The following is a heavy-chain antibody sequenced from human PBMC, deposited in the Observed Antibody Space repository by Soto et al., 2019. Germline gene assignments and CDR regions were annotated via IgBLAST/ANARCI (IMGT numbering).Heavy chain of an antibody. V-gene: IGHV4-31*03. Sequence: SETLSLTCTVPGGSISSGGYYWSWIRQHPGKGLEWIGYIYYSGSTYYNPSLKSRVTISVDTSKNQFSLKLSSVTAADTAVHYCATGGYSYGHQTLDYWGQGTLVTVSS. J-gene: IGHJ4*02. CDR1: GGSISSGGYY. CDR3: ATGGYSYGHQTLDY. D-gene: IGHD5-18*01. CDR2: IYYSGST.